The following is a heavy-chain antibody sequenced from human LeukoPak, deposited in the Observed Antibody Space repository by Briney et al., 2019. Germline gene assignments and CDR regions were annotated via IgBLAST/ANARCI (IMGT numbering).Heavy chain of an antibody. CDR3: VRDLMTTQTWDFDY. Sequence: GASVKVSCKGSGYTFTGYYMHWVRQAPRQGLEWMAWINPNSGATNYAQRFQGRVTVTRDTSISTAYMELSSLESDDTAVYYCVRDLMTTQTWDFDYWGQGTLVSVSS. CDR1: GYTFTGYY. D-gene: IGHD3-16*01. CDR2: INPNSGAT. J-gene: IGHJ4*02. V-gene: IGHV1-2*02.